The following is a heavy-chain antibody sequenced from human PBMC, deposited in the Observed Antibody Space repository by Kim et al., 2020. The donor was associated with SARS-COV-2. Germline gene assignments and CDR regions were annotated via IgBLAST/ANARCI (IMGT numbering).Heavy chain of an antibody. J-gene: IGHJ6*02. CDR3: ARSSALYYYYGRDV. V-gene: IGHV4-39*01. Sequence: SPSLKSRVTISVDTSKNQFSLKLSSVTAADTAVYYCARSSALYYYYGRDVWGQGTTVTVSS.